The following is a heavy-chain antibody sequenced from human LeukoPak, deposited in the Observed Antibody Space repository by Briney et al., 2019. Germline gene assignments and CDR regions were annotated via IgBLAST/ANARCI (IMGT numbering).Heavy chain of an antibody. J-gene: IGHJ4*02. CDR1: GFTFSNHA. V-gene: IGHV3-23*01. CDR3: AKAASDLYDFDS. D-gene: IGHD2-21*02. Sequence: QPGGSLRLSCAASGFTFSNHAMSWVRQAPGKGLEWVSVISGGGAYTYYADSVKGRFAISRGNSKNTLYLQMNRLRAEDTAVYYCAKAASDLYDFDSWGQGTLVTVSS. CDR2: ISGGGAYT.